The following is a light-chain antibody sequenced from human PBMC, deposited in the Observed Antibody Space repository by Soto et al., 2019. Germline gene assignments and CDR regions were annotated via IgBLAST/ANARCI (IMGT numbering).Light chain of an antibody. J-gene: IGKJ4*01. CDR1: QSVNIY. CDR2: DAS. V-gene: IGKV3-11*01. Sequence: EIVFTQSPATLSFSPGERATLSCRASQSVNIYLAWYQQKPGQAPRLLIYDASNRATGIPARFSGSGSGTDFTLTISSLEPEDIAVYYCQQRSNWRVTFGGGTKVDIK. CDR3: QQRSNWRVT.